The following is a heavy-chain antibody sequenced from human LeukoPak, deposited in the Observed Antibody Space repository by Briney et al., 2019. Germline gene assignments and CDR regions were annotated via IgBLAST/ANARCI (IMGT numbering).Heavy chain of an antibody. D-gene: IGHD1-14*01. CDR3: ARYRGTTLWGSFDY. CDR1: GYTFTGYY. J-gene: IGHJ4*02. CDR2: INPNSGGT. Sequence: ASVKVSCKASGYTFTGYYMHWVRQAPGQGLEWMGWINPNSGGTNYAQKFQGRVTMTRDTSISTAYMELSRLRSDDTAVYYCARYRGTTLWGSFDYWGQRTLVTVSS. V-gene: IGHV1-2*02.